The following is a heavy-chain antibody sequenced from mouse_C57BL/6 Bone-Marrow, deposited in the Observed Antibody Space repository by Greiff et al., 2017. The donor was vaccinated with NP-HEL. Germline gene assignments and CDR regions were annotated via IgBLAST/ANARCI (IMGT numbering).Heavy chain of an antibody. Sequence: VQLQQSGAELARPGASVKLSCKASGYTFTSYGISWVKQRTGQGLEWIGEIYPRSGNTYYNEKFKGKATLTADESSSTAYMELRSLTSEDSAVYFCARIPYYSNYAWFAYWGQGTLVTVSA. CDR2: IYPRSGNT. V-gene: IGHV1-81*01. J-gene: IGHJ3*01. CDR1: GYTFTSYG. D-gene: IGHD2-5*01. CDR3: ARIPYYSNYAWFAY.